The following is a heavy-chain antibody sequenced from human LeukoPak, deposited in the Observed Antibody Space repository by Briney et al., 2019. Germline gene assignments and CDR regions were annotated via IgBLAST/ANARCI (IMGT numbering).Heavy chain of an antibody. CDR3: ARAENYYDSSGYQD. Sequence: ASAKVSCKASGYTFTSYDINWVRQATGQGLEWMGWINPNSGGTNYAQKFQGWVTMTRVTSISTAYMELSRLRSDDTAVYYCARAENYYDSSGYQDWGQGTLVTVSS. V-gene: IGHV1-2*04. CDR2: INPNSGGT. J-gene: IGHJ4*02. CDR1: GYTFTSYD. D-gene: IGHD3-22*01.